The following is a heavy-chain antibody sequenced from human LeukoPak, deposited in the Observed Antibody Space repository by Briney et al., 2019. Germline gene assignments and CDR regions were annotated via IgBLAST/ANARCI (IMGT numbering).Heavy chain of an antibody. V-gene: IGHV1-3*04. J-gene: IGHJ3*02. D-gene: IGHD3-22*01. CDR2: ISTDNGDT. CDR3: ARGGRIQRVYYYDSSGYYYSPEQKHFDI. Sequence: GASVKVSCKTSGYTFTSFAMHWVRQAPGQRLEWMGWISTDNGDTKYSQNLQGRVTITRDTSASTAYMELSSLRSEDTAVYYCARGGRIQRVYYYDSSGYYYSPEQKHFDIWGQGTMVTVSS. CDR1: GYTFTSFA.